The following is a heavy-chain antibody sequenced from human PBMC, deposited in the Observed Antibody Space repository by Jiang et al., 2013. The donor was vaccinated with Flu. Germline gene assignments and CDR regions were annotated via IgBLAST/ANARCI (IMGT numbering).Heavy chain of an antibody. J-gene: IGHJ4*02. CDR2: IYASGTT. CDR3: ARDLGDYSGRGYYFDY. V-gene: IGHV4-61*02. CDR1: GGSISSGSYY. D-gene: IGHD4-11*01. Sequence: GGSISSGSYYWSWIRQPAGKGLEWIGGIYASGTTMYNPSPLTSRITMSVDTSKNQFSLKLSSVTAADTALYYCARDLGDYSGRGYYFDYWGQGTLVTVSS.